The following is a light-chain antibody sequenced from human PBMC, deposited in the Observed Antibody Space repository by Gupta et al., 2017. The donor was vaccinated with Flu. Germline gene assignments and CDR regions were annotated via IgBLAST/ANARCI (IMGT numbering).Light chain of an antibody. Sequence: KTATNTGGCKNLGSKKAVGHQRRLAQAPLLVVYNDSTRPSGIPEGLSASNSGNTATITITRVEAGDEADYFCTAWDETSNRGVFGGGTKPTVL. J-gene: IGLJ3*02. CDR2: NDS. CDR3: TAWDETSNRGV. V-gene: IGLV3-21*03. CDR1: NLGSKK.